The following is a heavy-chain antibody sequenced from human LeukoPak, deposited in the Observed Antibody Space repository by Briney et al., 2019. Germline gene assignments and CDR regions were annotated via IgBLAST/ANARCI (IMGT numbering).Heavy chain of an antibody. CDR3: ARDGDLASAYPAYYFDY. Sequence: GGSLRLSCAASGFTFGDYWMSWVRQAPGKGLEWVANIKQDGSEKYYVDSVKGRFTISRDNAKNFLYLEMDTLRAEDTAVYYCARDGDLASAYPAYYFDYWGQGNLVTVSS. J-gene: IGHJ4*02. CDR2: IKQDGSEK. V-gene: IGHV3-7*05. D-gene: IGHD3-3*01. CDR1: GFTFGDYW.